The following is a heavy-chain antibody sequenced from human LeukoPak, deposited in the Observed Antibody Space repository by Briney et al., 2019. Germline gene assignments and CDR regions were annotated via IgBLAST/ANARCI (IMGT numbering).Heavy chain of an antibody. V-gene: IGHV3-23*01. Sequence: PGASLRLSRAASGFTFSSYAMSWVRQAPGKGLEWVSAISGSGGSTYYADSVKGRFTISRDNSKNTLYLQMTSLRAEDTAVYYCAKEGVVPAAISDYYYYYGMDVWGQGTTVTVSS. J-gene: IGHJ6*02. CDR3: AKEGVVPAAISDYYYYYGMDV. CDR2: ISGSGGST. D-gene: IGHD2-2*02. CDR1: GFTFSSYA.